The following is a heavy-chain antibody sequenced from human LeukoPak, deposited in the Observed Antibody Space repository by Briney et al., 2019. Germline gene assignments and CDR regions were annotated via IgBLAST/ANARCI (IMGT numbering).Heavy chain of an antibody. CDR1: GFTFSSYA. Sequence: PGGSLRLSCAASGFTFSSYAMSWVRQAPGKGLGWVSVINSDGSTTRYADSVRGRFTISRDNAKNTLYLQMNSLRAEDTAVYYCANTYGSWGNFDTWGQGTLVTVSS. J-gene: IGHJ4*02. CDR2: INSDGSTT. V-gene: IGHV3-74*01. D-gene: IGHD3-10*01. CDR3: ANTYGSWGNFDT.